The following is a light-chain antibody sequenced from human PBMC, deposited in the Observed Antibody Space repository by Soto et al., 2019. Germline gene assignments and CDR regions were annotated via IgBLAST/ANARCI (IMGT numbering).Light chain of an antibody. J-gene: IGKJ1*01. CDR3: QQYNSYSGA. CDR2: KAS. CDR1: QSISNW. V-gene: IGKV1-5*03. Sequence: DIQMTQSPSTQSASVGDRVTITCRASQSISNWLAWYQQKPGKAPKLLIYKASSLESGVPSRFSGSGSGTEFTLTISSLQPDDFATYYCQQYNSYSGAFGQGTKVEIK.